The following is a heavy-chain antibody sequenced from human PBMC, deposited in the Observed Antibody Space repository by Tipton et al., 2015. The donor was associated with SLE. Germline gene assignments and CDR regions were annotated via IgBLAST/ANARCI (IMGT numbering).Heavy chain of an antibody. CDR1: GDSMNSGVYY. J-gene: IGHJ4*02. Sequence: LRLSCTVSGDSMNSGVYYWSWLRQPAGKGLEWIGRIFSSGNTIYNPSLKSRVTISEDTSKNRFSLRRGSVTAADTAVYYCAREGISYCGGDCHGSFDYWGQGSLVTVSS. CDR2: IFSSGNT. V-gene: IGHV4-61*02. CDR3: AREGISYCGGDCHGSFDY. D-gene: IGHD2-21*01.